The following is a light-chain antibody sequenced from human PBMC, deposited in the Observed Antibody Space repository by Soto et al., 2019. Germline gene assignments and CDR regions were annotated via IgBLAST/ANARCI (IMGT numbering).Light chain of an antibody. J-gene: IGKJ1*01. CDR1: QSLLHSNGNTY. V-gene: IGKV2-28*01. CDR2: LGF. CDR3: MQTLRTWT. Sequence: DIVMTQSPLSLPVTPGEPASISCRSSQSLLHSNGNTYLDWYLQKPGQSPQLLIYLGFHRASGVPDRFSGSGSGTDFTLKISRVEAEDVGVYYCMQTLRTWTFGQGTKVEIK.